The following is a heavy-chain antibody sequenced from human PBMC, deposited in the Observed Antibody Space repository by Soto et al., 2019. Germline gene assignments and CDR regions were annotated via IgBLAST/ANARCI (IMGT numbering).Heavy chain of an antibody. Sequence: QVQLQESGPGLVKPSQTLSLTCTVSGGSISSGGYYWSWIRQHPGKGLEWIGYIYYTGSTYYNPSLESRVTISVDTSKNQFSLKLSSVTAADTAVYYCATVEDCGGDCPIEAFEIWGQGTMVTVSS. V-gene: IGHV4-31*03. CDR2: IYYTGST. CDR3: ATVEDCGGDCPIEAFEI. CDR1: GGSISSGGYY. D-gene: IGHD2-21*02. J-gene: IGHJ3*02.